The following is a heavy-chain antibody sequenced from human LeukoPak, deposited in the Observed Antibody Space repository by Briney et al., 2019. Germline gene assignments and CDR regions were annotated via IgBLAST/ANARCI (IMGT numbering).Heavy chain of an antibody. Sequence: ASVKVSCKASGYTFTGYYMHWVRQAPGQGLEWMGWINPNSGGTNYAQKFQGRVTMTRDTSISTAYMELSRPRSDDTAVYYCARGGGRAVAGSGYWGQGTLVTVSS. CDR3: ARGGGRAVAGSGY. CDR2: INPNSGGT. D-gene: IGHD6-19*01. V-gene: IGHV1-2*02. J-gene: IGHJ4*02. CDR1: GYTFTGYY.